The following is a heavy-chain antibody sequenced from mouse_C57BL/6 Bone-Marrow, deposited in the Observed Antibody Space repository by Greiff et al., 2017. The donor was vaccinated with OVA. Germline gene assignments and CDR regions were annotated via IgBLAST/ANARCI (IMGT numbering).Heavy chain of an antibody. CDR2: IDPENGDT. Sequence: EVQLQQSGAELVRPGASVKLSCTASGFNIKDDYMHWVKQRPEQGLEWIGWIDPENGDTEYASKFQGKATITADTSSNTAYLQLSSLTSEDTAVYYCTTGHGKKGYYAMDYWGQGTSVTVSS. J-gene: IGHJ4*01. D-gene: IGHD2-1*01. V-gene: IGHV14-4*01. CDR1: GFNIKDDY. CDR3: TTGHGKKGYYAMDY.